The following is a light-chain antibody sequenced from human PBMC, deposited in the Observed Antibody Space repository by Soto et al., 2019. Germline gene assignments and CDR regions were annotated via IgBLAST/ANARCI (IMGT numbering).Light chain of an antibody. CDR2: WAS. V-gene: IGKV4-1*01. Sequence: DIVMTQSPDSLAVSLGERATIKCKSSQSVLYSSNHNNYLAWFQQKPGQPPKLLFYWASTRESGVPDRFSGSGSGTDFTLTISSLQAEDVAVYYCQQYYTTPITFGQGTRLEIK. CDR3: QQYYTTPIT. J-gene: IGKJ5*01. CDR1: QSVLYSSNHNNY.